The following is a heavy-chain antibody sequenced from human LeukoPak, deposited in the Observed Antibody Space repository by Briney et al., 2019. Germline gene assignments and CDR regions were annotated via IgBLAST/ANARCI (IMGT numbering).Heavy chain of an antibody. D-gene: IGHD5-18*01. CDR3: ARARYSYGYGLVDP. V-gene: IGHV4-30-4*01. Sequence: PSETLSLTCTVSGGSISSGDYYWSWIRQPPGKGLEWIGYIYYSGSTYYSPSLKSRVTISVDTSKNQFSLKLSSVTAADTAVYYCARARYSYGYGLVDPWGQGTLVTVSS. J-gene: IGHJ5*02. CDR2: IYYSGST. CDR1: GGSISSGDYY.